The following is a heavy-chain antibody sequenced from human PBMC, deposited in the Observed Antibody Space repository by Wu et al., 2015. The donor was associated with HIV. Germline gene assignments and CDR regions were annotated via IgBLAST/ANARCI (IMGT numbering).Heavy chain of an antibody. V-gene: IGHV1-69*12. CDR3: ARDLFSAQIGTDYYYYLLHGR. J-gene: IGHJ6*03. Sequence: QLVQSGAEVKKPGSSVKVSCKTSGGTFSSYGVSWVRQAPGQGLEWMGGFTTIFGTANYAQKFQDRVTITADESTGTAYMELRSLRSEDTAVYYCARDLFSAQIGTDYYYYLLHGRLGQRDHGHRLL. D-gene: IGHD1-1*01. CDR2: FTTIFGTA. CDR1: GGTFSSYG.